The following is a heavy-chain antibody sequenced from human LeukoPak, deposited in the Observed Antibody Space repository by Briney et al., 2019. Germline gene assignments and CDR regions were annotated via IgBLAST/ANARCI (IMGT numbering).Heavy chain of an antibody. D-gene: IGHD6-13*01. CDR3: ARVEQQPRAVCGMDV. J-gene: IGHJ6*02. Sequence: GASVKVSCKASGYTFTSYGISWVRQAPGQGLEWMGWISAYNGNTNYAQKLQGRVTMTTDTSTSTAYMELRSLRSDDTAVYYCARVEQQPRAVCGMDVWGPGTTVTVSS. CDR2: ISAYNGNT. V-gene: IGHV1-18*01. CDR1: GYTFTSYG.